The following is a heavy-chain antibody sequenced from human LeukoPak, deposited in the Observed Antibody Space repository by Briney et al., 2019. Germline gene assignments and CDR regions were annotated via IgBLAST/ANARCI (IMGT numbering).Heavy chain of an antibody. Sequence: GGSLRLSCAASGFAFSSFGMHWVRQAPGKGLEWVAVIWYDGTNEYYADSVKGRFTISRDNSKNTLYLQMNSLRAEDTAVYYCARATVTRWFDPWGQGTLVTVSS. CDR3: ARATVTRWFDP. CDR1: GFAFSSFG. J-gene: IGHJ5*02. CDR2: IWYDGTNE. D-gene: IGHD4-17*01. V-gene: IGHV3-33*01.